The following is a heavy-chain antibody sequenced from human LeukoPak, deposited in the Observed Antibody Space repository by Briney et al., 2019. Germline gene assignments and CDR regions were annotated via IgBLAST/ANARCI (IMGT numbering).Heavy chain of an antibody. CDR3: ASRRDDAFDI. V-gene: IGHV3-7*01. CDR1: GFSFSSYW. J-gene: IGHJ3*02. CDR2: IKQDGSER. Sequence: GGSLRLSCAASGFSFSSYWMSWVRQAPGKGLEWVAIIKQDGSERYYVDSVKGRFTISRDNSRNSLYLQMDILRAEDTAVYYCASRRDDAFDIWGQGTMVTVSS.